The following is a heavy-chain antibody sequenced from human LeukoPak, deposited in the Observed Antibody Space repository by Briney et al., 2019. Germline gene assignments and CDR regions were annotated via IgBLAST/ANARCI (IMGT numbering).Heavy chain of an antibody. V-gene: IGHV4-59*08. CDR3: ARRPYYDSSGWFDP. CDR2: IYYSGST. D-gene: IGHD3-22*01. Sequence: PSETLSLTCTVSGGSISSYYWSWIRQPPGKGLEWIGYIYYSGSTNYNPSLKSRVTISVDTSKNQFSLKLSSVTAADTAVYYCARRPYYDSSGWFDPWGQGTLVTVSS. CDR1: GGSISSYY. J-gene: IGHJ5*02.